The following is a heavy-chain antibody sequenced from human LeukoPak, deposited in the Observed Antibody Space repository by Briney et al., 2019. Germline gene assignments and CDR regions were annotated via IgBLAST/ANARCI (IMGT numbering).Heavy chain of an antibody. CDR1: RFALSHDA. V-gene: IGHV3-64*01. D-gene: IGHD6-13*01. J-gene: IGHJ4*02. CDR3: ARCRIGSSWSEFDY. Sequence: GGSLRLSCAASRFALSHDAMPWVRQAPGTGLEYVSTINNNGNSAPYANSVKGRFTISRDNSKNTLYLQLGSLRSEDLAVYYCARCRIGSSWSEFDYWGQGTLVTVSS. CDR2: INNNGNSA.